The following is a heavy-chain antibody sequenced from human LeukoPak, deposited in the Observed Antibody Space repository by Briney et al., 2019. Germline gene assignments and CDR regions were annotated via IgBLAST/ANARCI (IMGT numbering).Heavy chain of an antibody. V-gene: IGHV3-21*04. CDR2: ISSSSSYI. CDR1: GFTFSSYS. D-gene: IGHD3-10*01. CDR3: AKGTTKGDSGSSSFDY. Sequence: GGSLRLSCAASGFTFSSYSMNWVRQAPGKGLEWVSSISSSSSYIYYADSVKGRFTISRDNAKNTLCLRMNSLRADDTAVYYCAKGTTKGDSGSSSFDYWGQGTLVTVSS. J-gene: IGHJ4*02.